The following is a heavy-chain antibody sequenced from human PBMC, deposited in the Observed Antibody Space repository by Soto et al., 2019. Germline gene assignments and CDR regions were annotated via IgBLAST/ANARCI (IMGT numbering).Heavy chain of an antibody. V-gene: IGHV3-33*01. D-gene: IGHD1-7*01. CDR1: GVAFTGSA. J-gene: IGHJ4*02. CDR2: IFSDGSRK. CDR3: ARDKGTTCLDN. Sequence: QMHLVESGGGVVQPGRSLGLSWAASGVAFTGSAVHWVRQAPGKGLEWVAFIFSDGSRKYYADSVKGRFTISRDNSKNTLYLQMNSLRAEDTAIYYCARDKGTTCLDNWGQGTLVSVSS.